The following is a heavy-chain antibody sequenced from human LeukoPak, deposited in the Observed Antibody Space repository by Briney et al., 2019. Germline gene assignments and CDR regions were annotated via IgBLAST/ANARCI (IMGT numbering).Heavy chain of an antibody. D-gene: IGHD1-14*01. Sequence: GGSLRLSCAASGFTFSSCGFNWVRQAPGKGLEWVSSIGPTGTDRYYADSVRGRFTISRDNAKNSMYLQMDSLRGEDTAVYYCATETIGRHYDYWGQGTLLTVSS. CDR1: GFTFSSCG. J-gene: IGHJ4*02. CDR3: ATETIGRHYDY. CDR2: IGPTGTDR. V-gene: IGHV3-21*01.